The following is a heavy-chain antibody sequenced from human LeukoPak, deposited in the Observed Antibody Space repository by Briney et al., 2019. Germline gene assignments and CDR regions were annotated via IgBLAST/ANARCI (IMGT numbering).Heavy chain of an antibody. V-gene: IGHV5-51*01. D-gene: IGHD6-13*01. J-gene: IGHJ4*02. CDR3: ARATSLPGGQAAGAIRGMDY. Sequence: GESLKISCKGSGYSFIAYWIAWVRQMPGKGLEWMGIIYPGDSDARYSPSFQGQVTISADKSISTAYLQWSSLQASDTAMYYCARATSLPGGQAAGAIRGMDYWGQGTLVTVSS. CDR1: GYSFIAYW. CDR2: IYPGDSDA.